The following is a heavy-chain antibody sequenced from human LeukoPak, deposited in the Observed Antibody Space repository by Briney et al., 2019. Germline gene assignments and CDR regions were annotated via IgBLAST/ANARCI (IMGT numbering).Heavy chain of an antibody. CDR3: ARDQEYYGSGSYPQGY. V-gene: IGHV1-46*01. CDR1: GYTFTSYY. CDR2: INPSGGST. J-gene: IGHJ4*02. Sequence: ASVKVSCKASGYTFTSYYMHWVRQAPGQGLEWMGIINPSGGSTSYAQKFQGRVTMTRDTSTSTVYMELSSLRSEDTAVYYCARDQEYYGSGSYPQGYWGQGTLVTVSS. D-gene: IGHD3-10*01.